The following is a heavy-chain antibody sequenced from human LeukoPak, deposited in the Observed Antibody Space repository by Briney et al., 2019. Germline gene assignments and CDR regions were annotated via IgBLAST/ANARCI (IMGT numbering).Heavy chain of an antibody. D-gene: IGHD2/OR15-2a*01. CDR3: AKDSAKKYDDY. V-gene: IGHV3-23*01. CDR2: ISGSDGST. CDR1: GFTFNSYG. Sequence: GGSLRLSCAASGFTFNSYGMHWVRQAPGKGLEWVSGISGSDGSTNYADSVKGRFTISRENSKNTLYLQMNSLRAEHTAVYYCAKDSAKKYDDYWGQGTLVTVSS. J-gene: IGHJ4*02.